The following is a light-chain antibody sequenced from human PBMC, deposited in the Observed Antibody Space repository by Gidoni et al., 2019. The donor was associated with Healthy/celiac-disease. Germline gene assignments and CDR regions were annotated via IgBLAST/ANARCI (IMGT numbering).Light chain of an antibody. Sequence: QSALPQPASASGSPGQSITISCTGTSSDVGSYNLVSWYQQHPGKAPKLMIYEASKRPSGVSNRFSGSKSGNTASLTISGLQAEDEADYYCCSYAGSSTWVFGGGTKLTVL. CDR3: CSYAGSSTWV. CDR2: EAS. CDR1: SSDVGSYNL. J-gene: IGLJ3*02. V-gene: IGLV2-23*01.